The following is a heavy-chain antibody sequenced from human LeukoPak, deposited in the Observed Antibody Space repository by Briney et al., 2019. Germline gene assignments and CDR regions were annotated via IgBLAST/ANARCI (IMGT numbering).Heavy chain of an antibody. CDR2: IYSGGST. CDR3: ASTSTKSGSLYYFDY. CDR1: GFTVSSNY. J-gene: IGHJ4*02. V-gene: IGHV3-53*01. D-gene: IGHD3-10*01. Sequence: GGSLRLSCAASGFTVSSNYMSWVSQAPGKGLEWVSVIYSGGSTYYADSVKGRFTISRDNSKNTLYLQMNSLRAEDTAVYYCASTSTKSGSLYYFDYWGQGTLGTVSS.